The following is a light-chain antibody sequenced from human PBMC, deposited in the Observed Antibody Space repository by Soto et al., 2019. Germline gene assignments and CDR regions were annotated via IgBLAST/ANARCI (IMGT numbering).Light chain of an antibody. CDR3: CSHSSSITWM. CDR2: EAA. V-gene: IGLV2-14*03. CDR1: SSDVGGYNF. J-gene: IGLJ3*02. Sequence: QSALTQTASVSGSPGQSITMSCTGTSSDVGGYNFVSWYQQHPGKAPKLIVHEAANRLSGVSGRFSGSKSGNTAFLTISGLQAEDEAVYYCCSHSSSITWMFGGGTKLTGL.